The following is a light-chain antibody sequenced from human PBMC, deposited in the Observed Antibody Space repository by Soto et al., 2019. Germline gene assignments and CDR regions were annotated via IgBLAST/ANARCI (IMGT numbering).Light chain of an antibody. CDR1: QSISSW. Sequence: DIQMTQSPSTLSASVGDRVTITCRASQSISSWLAWYQQKPGKAPKLLLHGASSLESGAPSRFSGTGSGTDFTITISSQQADDFATYYCQQYNTFSTFGQGTKVEIK. V-gene: IGKV1-5*01. CDR3: QQYNTFST. J-gene: IGKJ1*01. CDR2: GAS.